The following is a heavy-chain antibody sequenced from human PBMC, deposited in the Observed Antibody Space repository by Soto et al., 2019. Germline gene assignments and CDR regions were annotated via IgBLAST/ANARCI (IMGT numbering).Heavy chain of an antibody. CDR3: ARHRESSGYYPDY. D-gene: IGHD3-22*01. V-gene: IGHV5-10-1*01. CDR2: IDPSDSYT. Sequence: LGESLKISCKGSGYSFTSYWISWVRQMPGKGLEWMGRIDPSDSYTNYSPSFQGHVTISADKSISTAYLQWSSLKASDTAMYYCARHRESSGYYPDYWGQGTLVTVS. CDR1: GYSFTSYW. J-gene: IGHJ4*02.